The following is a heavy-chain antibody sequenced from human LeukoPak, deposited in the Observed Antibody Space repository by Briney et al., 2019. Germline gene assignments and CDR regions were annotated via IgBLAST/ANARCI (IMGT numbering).Heavy chain of an antibody. CDR1: GGSFSDYY. J-gene: IGHJ5*02. CDR3: ATTTGGPYNWFDP. V-gene: IGHV4-34*01. CDR2: INHSGST. Sequence: SETLSLTCAVYGGSFSDYYWTWIRQPPGKGLEWIGEINHSGSTNYNPSLKSRVTISVDTSKDQFSLKLRSVTAADTAVYYCATTTGGPYNWFDPWGQGTLVTVSS. D-gene: IGHD1-1*01.